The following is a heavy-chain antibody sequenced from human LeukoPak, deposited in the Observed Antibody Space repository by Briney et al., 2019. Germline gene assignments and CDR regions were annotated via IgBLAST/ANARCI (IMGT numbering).Heavy chain of an antibody. D-gene: IGHD5-18*01. J-gene: IGHJ4*02. Sequence: PGGSLRLSCAASGFTSSIYWMHWVRQAPGKGLVWDSRINGGGSSTGYADSVKGPFNITRDTAKNTLYMQMNTLRAEDMAVYYCATDYSHGLDNWGQGTLVTVSS. CDR1: GFTSSIYW. V-gene: IGHV3-74*01. CDR3: ATDYSHGLDN. CDR2: INGGGSST.